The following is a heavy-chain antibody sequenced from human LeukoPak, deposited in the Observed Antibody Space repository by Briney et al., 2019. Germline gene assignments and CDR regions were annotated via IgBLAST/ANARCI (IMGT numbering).Heavy chain of an antibody. Sequence: ASVKVSCKASGYTFTSYYMHWVRQAPGQGLEWMGIINPSGGSTSYARKFQGRVTMTRDTSTSTVYMELSSLRSEDTAVYYCARATITQYDFWSGYYTYWGQGTLVTVSS. CDR1: GYTFTSYY. CDR3: ARATITQYDFWSGYYTY. J-gene: IGHJ4*02. CDR2: INPSGGST. D-gene: IGHD3-3*01. V-gene: IGHV1-46*03.